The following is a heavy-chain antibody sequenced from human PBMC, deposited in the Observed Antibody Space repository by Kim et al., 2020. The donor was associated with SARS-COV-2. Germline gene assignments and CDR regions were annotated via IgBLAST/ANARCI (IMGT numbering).Heavy chain of an antibody. CDR3: AKGSEIVVVIEFDY. J-gene: IGHJ4*02. Sequence: GGSLRLSCAASGFTFSSYAMSWVRQAPGKGLEWVSAISGSGGSTYYADSVKGRFIISRDNSKNTLYLQMNSLRAEDTAVYYCAKGSEIVVVIEFDYWGQGTLVTVSS. CDR2: ISGSGGST. CDR1: GFTFSSYA. D-gene: IGHD3-22*01. V-gene: IGHV3-23*01.